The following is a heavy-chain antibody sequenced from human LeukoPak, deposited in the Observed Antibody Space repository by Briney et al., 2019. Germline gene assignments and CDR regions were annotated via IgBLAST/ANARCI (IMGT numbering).Heavy chain of an antibody. Sequence: SETLSLTCTVSGGSISSSSYYWGWIRQPPGKGLEWIGGIYYSGSTYYNPSLKSRVTISVDTSKNQFSLKLSSVTAADTAVYYCARRFYYDILTGYSNWGQGTLVTVSS. D-gene: IGHD3-9*01. CDR1: GGSISSSSYY. CDR2: IYYSGST. CDR3: ARRFYYDILTGYSN. J-gene: IGHJ4*02. V-gene: IGHV4-39*01.